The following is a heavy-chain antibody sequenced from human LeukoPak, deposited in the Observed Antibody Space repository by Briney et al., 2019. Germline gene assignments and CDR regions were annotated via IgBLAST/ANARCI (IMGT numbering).Heavy chain of an antibody. CDR2: ISGSSNYI. CDR3: ARDRDSSLGGGDAIDI. D-gene: IGHD6-6*01. J-gene: IGHJ3*02. CDR1: GSTFSDYT. Sequence: GGSLRLSFAASGSTFSDYTMNWVRLAPGKGLEWVSSISGSSNYIYYADSVKGRFTISRGNAKNSLYLQMNSLRAEDTAVYYCARDRDSSLGGGDAIDIWGQGTMVTVSS. V-gene: IGHV3-21*01.